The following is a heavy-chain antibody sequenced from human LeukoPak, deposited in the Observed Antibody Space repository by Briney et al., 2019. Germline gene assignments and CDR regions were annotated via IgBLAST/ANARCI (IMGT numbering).Heavy chain of an antibody. CDR1: GGSISSGSYY. CDR2: IYTSGST. CDR3: ARGAEQLVQYYYYYYMDV. V-gene: IGHV4-61*02. D-gene: IGHD6-6*01. J-gene: IGHJ6*03. Sequence: SETLSLTCTVSGGSISSGSYYWSWIRQPAGKGLEWIGRIYTSGSTNYNPSLKSRVTISVDTSKNQFSLKLSSVTAADTAVYYCARGAEQLVQYYYYYYMDVWGKGTTVTVSS.